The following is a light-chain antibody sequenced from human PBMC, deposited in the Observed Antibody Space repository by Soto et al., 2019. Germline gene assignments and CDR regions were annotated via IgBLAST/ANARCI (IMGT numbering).Light chain of an antibody. V-gene: IGLV3-21*01. CDR1: DIGSKG. J-gene: IGLJ2*01. CDR2: SDT. CDR3: QVGDRCSAHVV. Sequence: SYELTQPPSVSVAPGKTASISCGGNDIGSKGVHWYQQKPVQAPVLVIYSDTDLPPVITERFSGSNSANLATLTISRVEDGDEADYYCQVGDRCSAHVVFGVGTQLTVL.